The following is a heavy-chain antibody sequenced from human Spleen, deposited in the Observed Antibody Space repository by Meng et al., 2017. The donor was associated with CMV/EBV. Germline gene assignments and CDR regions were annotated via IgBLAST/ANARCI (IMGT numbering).Heavy chain of an antibody. CDR2: ISPKANSYAT. CDR3: ASPVGYCDKSSCRSAPFDY. D-gene: IGHD2-15*01. CDR1: SA. J-gene: IGHJ4*02. V-gene: IGHV3-73*01. Sequence: SAVHWVRQASGRGLEWVGHISPKANSYATEYAASVKGRFTIFGDDSARTVSLQMDSLKTEDTAVYYCASPVGYCDKSSCRSAPFDYWGQGALVTVSS.